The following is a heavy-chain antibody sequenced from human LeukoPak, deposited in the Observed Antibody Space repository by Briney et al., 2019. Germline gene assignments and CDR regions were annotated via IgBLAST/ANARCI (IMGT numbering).Heavy chain of an antibody. CDR2: IIPIFGTA. J-gene: IGHJ4*02. CDR1: GGTFSSYA. V-gene: IGHV1-69*13. D-gene: IGHD4-17*01. CDR3: ARDNYGRAIFDY. Sequence: SVKVSCKASGGTFSSYAISWVRQAPGRGLEWMGGIIPIFGTANYAQKFQGRVTITADESTSTAYMELSSLRSEDTAVYYCARDNYGRAIFDYWGQGTLVTVSS.